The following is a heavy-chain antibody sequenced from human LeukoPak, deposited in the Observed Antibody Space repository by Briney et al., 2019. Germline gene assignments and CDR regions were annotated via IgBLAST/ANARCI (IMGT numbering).Heavy chain of an antibody. CDR3: AREGIAASGTYAFDI. D-gene: IGHD6-13*01. Sequence: ASVKVSCKASGYTFTGYYMHWVRQAPGQGLEWMGWINPNSGDTNYAQKFQGRVTMTRDTSISTAYMELSRLRSDDTAVYYCAREGIAASGTYAFDIWGQGTMDTVSS. CDR2: INPNSGDT. V-gene: IGHV1-2*02. J-gene: IGHJ3*02. CDR1: GYTFTGYY.